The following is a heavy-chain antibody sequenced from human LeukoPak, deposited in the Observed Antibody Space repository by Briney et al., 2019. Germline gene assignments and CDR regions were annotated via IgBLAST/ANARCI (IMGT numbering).Heavy chain of an antibody. CDR2: IYYTGTT. V-gene: IGHV4-39*01. CDR1: GGSLATTIYY. J-gene: IGHJ4*02. CDR3: ARGIVDMATSFGY. D-gene: IGHD1-26*01. Sequence: SETLSLTCTLSGGSLATTIYYWGWIRQPPRKGLEWIGSIYYTGTTYYNPSLKSPVTISVDTSKNQFSLKVNSVTAADTAVYYCARGIVDMATSFGYWGQGTLVTVSS.